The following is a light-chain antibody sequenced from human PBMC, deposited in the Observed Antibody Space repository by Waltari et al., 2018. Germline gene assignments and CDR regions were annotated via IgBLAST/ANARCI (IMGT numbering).Light chain of an antibody. CDR1: QSVLYSSDNKNY. CDR3: QQYYSSPHT. CDR2: WAS. J-gene: IGKJ2*01. Sequence: TINCKSSQSVLYSSDNKNYLAWYQQKPGQPPKLLIYWASTRESGVPDRFSGSGSGTDFTLTISSLQAEDVAVFYCQQYYSSPHTFGQGTKLEIK. V-gene: IGKV4-1*01.